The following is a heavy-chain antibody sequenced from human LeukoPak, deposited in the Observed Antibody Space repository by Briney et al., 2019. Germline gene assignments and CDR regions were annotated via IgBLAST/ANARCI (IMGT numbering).Heavy chain of an antibody. Sequence: GGSLRLSCAASGFTFSSSTMTWVRQAPGKGLEWVSSITSGSGSTYHADSVKGRSTISRDNSKNTVFLQMNSLRAEDTAIYYCAITGVRDFDSWGQGTLVTVSS. CDR2: ITSGSGST. D-gene: IGHD4-11*01. CDR3: AITGVRDFDS. V-gene: IGHV3-23*01. J-gene: IGHJ4*02. CDR1: GFTFSSST.